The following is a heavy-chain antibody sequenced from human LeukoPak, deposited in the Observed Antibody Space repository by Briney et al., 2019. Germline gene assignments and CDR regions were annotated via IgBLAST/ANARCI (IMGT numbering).Heavy chain of an antibody. D-gene: IGHD2-15*01. J-gene: IGHJ4*02. CDR2: IRFDGSHK. CDR3: TRSAYCTGGTCYSKTFDY. V-gene: IGHV3-30*02. CDR1: GFNFRNYA. Sequence: GGSLRLSCAASGFNFRNYAMHWVRQAPGEEPEWVALIRFDGSHKYYADSVKGRFTISRDNSRDTLSLQMSSLRAEDTAVYYCTRSAYCTGGTCYSKTFDYWGQGTLVTVSS.